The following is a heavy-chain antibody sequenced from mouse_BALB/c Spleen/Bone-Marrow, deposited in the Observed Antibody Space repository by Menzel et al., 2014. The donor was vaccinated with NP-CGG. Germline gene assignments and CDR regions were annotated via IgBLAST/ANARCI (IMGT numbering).Heavy chain of an antibody. CDR2: ILPGSGST. Sequence: QVQLKQSGAELMKPGASVKISCKATGYTFSSYWIEWVKQRPGHGLEWIGEILPGSGSTNYNEKFKGKATFTADTSSNTASLQLSSLTSEDSAVFYCSRHYYGSSHFAYWGQGTLITVSA. V-gene: IGHV1-9*01. CDR1: GYTFSSYW. D-gene: IGHD1-1*01. CDR3: SRHYYGSSHFAY. J-gene: IGHJ3*01.